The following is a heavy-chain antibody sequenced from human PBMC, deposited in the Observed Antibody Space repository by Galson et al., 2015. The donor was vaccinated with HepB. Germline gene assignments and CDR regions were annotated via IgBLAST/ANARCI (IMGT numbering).Heavy chain of an antibody. D-gene: IGHD1-20*01. Sequence: SLRLSCAASGFIFSSYSMNWVRQAPGKGLEWVASISSSSYIYYADSVKGRFTISRDNAKNSLYLQMNSLRAEDTAVYYCARDRSITGPPGYWGQGTLVTVSS. V-gene: IGHV3-21*01. CDR2: ISSSSYI. J-gene: IGHJ4*02. CDR3: ARDRSITGPPGY. CDR1: GFIFSSYS.